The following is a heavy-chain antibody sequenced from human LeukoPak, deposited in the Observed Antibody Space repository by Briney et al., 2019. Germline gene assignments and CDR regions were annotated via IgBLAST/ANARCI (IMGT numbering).Heavy chain of an antibody. CDR1: GFTVSKNY. V-gene: IGHV3-66*01. CDR3: ARDPLAAATEWYFDF. D-gene: IGHD2-15*01. Sequence: GGSLRLSCAASGFTVSKNYMSWVRQAPGKGLEWVSVIYSGGSTYYADSVKGRFTISRDNSKNTLYLQMNSLRAEDTAVYYCARDPLAAATEWYFDFWGRGSLVTVSS. CDR2: IYSGGST. J-gene: IGHJ2*01.